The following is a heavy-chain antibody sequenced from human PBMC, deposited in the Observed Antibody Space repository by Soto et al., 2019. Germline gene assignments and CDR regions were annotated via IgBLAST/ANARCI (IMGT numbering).Heavy chain of an antibody. J-gene: IGHJ6*02. CDR3: ARSEWRPSQYCSSTSCYKNYYYGMDV. CDR1: GGTFSSYA. Sequence: WASVKVSCKASGGTFSSYAISWVRQAPGQGLEWMGGIIPIFGTANYAQKFQGRVTITADESTSTAYMELSSLRSEDTAVYYCARSEWRPSQYCSSTSCYKNYYYGMDVWGQGTTVTVSS. CDR2: IIPIFGTA. D-gene: IGHD2-2*02. V-gene: IGHV1-69*13.